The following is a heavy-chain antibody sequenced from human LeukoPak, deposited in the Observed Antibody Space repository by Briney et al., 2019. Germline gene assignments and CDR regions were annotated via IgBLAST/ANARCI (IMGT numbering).Heavy chain of an antibody. CDR1: GFTFSSYS. CDR2: ISSSSSYI. V-gene: IGHV3-21*01. CDR3: ARGYFREDYFDY. Sequence: PGGSLRLSCAASGFTFSSYSMNWVRQAPGKGLEWVSSISSSSSYIYYADSVKGRFTISRDNAKNSLYLQMNSLRAEDTAVYYCARGYFREDYFDYWGQGTLVTVSS. J-gene: IGHJ4*02. D-gene: IGHD3-9*01.